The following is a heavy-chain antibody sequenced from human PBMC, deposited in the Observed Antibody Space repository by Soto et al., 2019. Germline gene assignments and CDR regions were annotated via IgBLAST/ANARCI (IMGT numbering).Heavy chain of an antibody. J-gene: IGHJ3*02. CDR1: GGTFSSYA. CDR3: AREGGDTGRGDGAFDI. D-gene: IGHD3-10*01. V-gene: IGHV1-69*06. Sequence: QVQLVQSGAEVKKPGSSVKVSCKASGGTFSSYAISWVRQAPGQGLEWMGGIIPIFGTANYAQKFQGRDTITADKSTSTAYMELSSLRSEDTAVYYCAREGGDTGRGDGAFDIWGQGTMVTVSS. CDR2: IIPIFGTA.